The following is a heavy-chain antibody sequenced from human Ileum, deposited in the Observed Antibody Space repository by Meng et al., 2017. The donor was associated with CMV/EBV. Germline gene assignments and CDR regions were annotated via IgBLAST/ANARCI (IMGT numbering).Heavy chain of an antibody. CDR2: VYYNGRT. CDR3: AREKSGSHFDS. J-gene: IGHJ4*02. Sequence: QLRLQEAGPGLVKPSETLSLTCTVSGASLSTSDYYWAYIRQSPGKGLEWIGSVYYNGRTYSNSSLESRVTMSLDTSKNQFSLRLSSVTAADTAMYFCAREKSGSHFDSWGQGTLVTVSS. CDR1: GASLSTSDYY. V-gene: IGHV4-39*07. D-gene: IGHD5-12*01.